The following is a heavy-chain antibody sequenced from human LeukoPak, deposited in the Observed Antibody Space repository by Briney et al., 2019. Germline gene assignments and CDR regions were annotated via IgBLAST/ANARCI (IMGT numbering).Heavy chain of an antibody. D-gene: IGHD2-15*01. CDR1: GGSISSYY. CDR3: ARLYCRGGSCYYYDHYMDV. J-gene: IGHJ6*03. CDR2: IYYSGST. V-gene: IGHV4-59*01. Sequence: SETLSLTCTVSGGSISSYYWSWIRQPPGKGLEWIGYIYYSGSTNYNPSLKSRISISVDTSKNQFSLKLSSVTAADTAVYYCARLYCRGGSCYYYDHYMDVWGKGTTVTVSS.